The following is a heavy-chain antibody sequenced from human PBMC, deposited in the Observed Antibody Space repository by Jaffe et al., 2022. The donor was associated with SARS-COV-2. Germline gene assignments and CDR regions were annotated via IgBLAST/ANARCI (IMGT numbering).Heavy chain of an antibody. J-gene: IGHJ4*02. V-gene: IGHV2-26*01. D-gene: IGHD6-19*01. CDR3: ARTAVAGGFDY. Sequence: QVTLKESGPVLVKPTETLTLTCTVSGFSLSNARMGVSWIRQPPGKALEWLAHIFSNDEKSYSTSLKSRLTISKDTSKSQVVLTMTNMDPVDTATYYCARTAVAGGFDYWGQGTLVTVSS. CDR1: GFSLSNARMG. CDR2: IFSNDEK.